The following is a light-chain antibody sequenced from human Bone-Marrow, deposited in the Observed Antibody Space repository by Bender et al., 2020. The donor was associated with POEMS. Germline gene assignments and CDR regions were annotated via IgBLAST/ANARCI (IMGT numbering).Light chain of an antibody. J-gene: IGLJ3*02. V-gene: IGLV3-21*02. CDR3: QVWDSSGDHWV. CDR2: DDD. Sequence: SYVLTQPPSVSVAPGQTARISCGGNNIGNRGVHWYQQKPGQAPLLVVYDDDDRPSGIPERFSGSNSGNTATLTISRVEAGDEADYYCQVWDSSGDHWVFGGGTKLTVL. CDR1: NIGNRG.